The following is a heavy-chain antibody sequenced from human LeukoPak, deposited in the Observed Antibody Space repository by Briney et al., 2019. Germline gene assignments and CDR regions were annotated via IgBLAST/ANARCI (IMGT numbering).Heavy chain of an antibody. V-gene: IGHV4-59*01. Sequence: SETLSLTCAVYGGSISSYYWSWIRQPPGKGLEWIGDIFYSGSTNYNPSLKSRVTISVDTSKNPFSLKLSSVTAADTGVQYWASDAGRNGDYVWSSDAFDIWGQGTMVTVSS. J-gene: IGHJ3*02. CDR2: IFYSGST. D-gene: IGHD4-17*01. CDR1: GGSISSYY. CDR3: ASDAGRNGDYVWSSDAFDI.